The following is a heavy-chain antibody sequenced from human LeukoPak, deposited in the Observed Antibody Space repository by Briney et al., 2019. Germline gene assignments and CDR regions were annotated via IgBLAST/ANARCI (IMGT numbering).Heavy chain of an antibody. CDR2: IYSGGST. J-gene: IGHJ4*02. D-gene: IGHD2-21*02. CDR1: GFTVSSNY. Sequence: GGSLRLSCAASGFTVSSNYMSWVRQAPGKGLEWVSVIYSGGSTYYADSVKGRFTISRDNSKNTLYLQMNSLRAEGTAVYYCARIGGDRDPFDYWGQGTLVTVSS. CDR3: ARIGGDRDPFDY. V-gene: IGHV3-53*01.